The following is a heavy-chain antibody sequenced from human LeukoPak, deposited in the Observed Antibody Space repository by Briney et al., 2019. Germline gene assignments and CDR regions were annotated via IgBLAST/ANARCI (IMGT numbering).Heavy chain of an antibody. V-gene: IGHV3-23*01. Sequence: PGGSLRLSCAASGFTFSSYAMSWVRQAPGKGLEWVSAISGSGGSTYYADSVKGGFTISRDNSKNTLYLQMNSLRAEDTAVYYCAKGGRIAVAGTSDYWGQGTLVTVSS. J-gene: IGHJ4*02. D-gene: IGHD6-19*01. CDR1: GFTFSSYA. CDR3: AKGGRIAVAGTSDY. CDR2: ISGSGGST.